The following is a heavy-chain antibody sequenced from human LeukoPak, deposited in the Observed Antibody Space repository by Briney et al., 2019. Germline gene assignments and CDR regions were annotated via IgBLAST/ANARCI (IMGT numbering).Heavy chain of an antibody. CDR2: IFYSGST. J-gene: IGHJ3*02. D-gene: IGHD3-10*01. CDR1: GDSLVSGHY. Sequence: PSGTLSLTCTVSGDSLVSGHYWGWVRQPPGKGLEWIGNIFYSGSTYYSPSLKSRVTISLDTSRNQFSLKLNSVTAADTAVYYCAKSNGYGLVDIWGQGTMVTVSS. CDR3: AKSNGYGLVDI. V-gene: IGHV4-38-2*02.